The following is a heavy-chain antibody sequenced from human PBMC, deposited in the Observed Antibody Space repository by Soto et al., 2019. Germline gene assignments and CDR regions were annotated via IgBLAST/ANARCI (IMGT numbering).Heavy chain of an antibody. D-gene: IGHD4-17*01. V-gene: IGHV3-74*01. Sequence: GGSLRLSCVASGFTFTSYWMHWVRQAPGKGLVWVSRINSDGSSTSYADSVKGRFTISRDNAMNTLSLQMNSLRADDTAMYYCARGSTVTTLDWGQGTLVTVSS. CDR3: ARGSTVTTLD. J-gene: IGHJ4*02. CDR2: INSDGSST. CDR1: GFTFTSYW.